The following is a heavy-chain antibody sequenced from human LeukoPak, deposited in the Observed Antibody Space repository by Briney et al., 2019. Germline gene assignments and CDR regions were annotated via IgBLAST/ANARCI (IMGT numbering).Heavy chain of an antibody. V-gene: IGHV4-34*01. CDR2: INHSGST. CDR3: ARVNTIFGVVIIPVYYFDY. D-gene: IGHD3-3*01. CDR1: GGSFSGYY. J-gene: IGHJ4*02. Sequence: SETLSLTCAVYGGSFSGYYWSWIRQPPGKGLEWIGEINHSGSTNYNPSRKSRVTISVDTSKNQFSLKLSSVTAADTAVYYCARVNTIFGVVIIPVYYFDYWGQGTLVTVSS.